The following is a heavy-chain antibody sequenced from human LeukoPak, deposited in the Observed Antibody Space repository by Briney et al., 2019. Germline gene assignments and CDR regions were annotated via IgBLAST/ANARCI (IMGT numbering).Heavy chain of an antibody. CDR2: IIPILGIA. V-gene: IGHV1-69*04. J-gene: IGHJ4*02. CDR3: ATHYGDYVFDY. CDR1: GGTFSSYA. D-gene: IGHD4-17*01. Sequence: ASVKVSCKASGGTFSSYAISWVRQAPGQGLEWMGRIIPILGIANYAQKFQGRVTITADKSTSTAYMELSSLRSEDTAVYYCATHYGDYVFDYWGQGTLVTVSS.